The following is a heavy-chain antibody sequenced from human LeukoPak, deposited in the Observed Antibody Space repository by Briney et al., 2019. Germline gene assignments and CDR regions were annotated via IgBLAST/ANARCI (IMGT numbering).Heavy chain of an antibody. CDR3: AREYGSGTGDY. CDR1: GFTVSSNY. J-gene: IGHJ4*02. CDR2: IYSGGST. D-gene: IGHD3-10*01. V-gene: IGHV3-53*01. Sequence: GGSLRLSCAASGFTVSSNYMSWVRQAPGKGLEWVSVIYSGGSTYYADSVKGRFTISRDNSKNTLYLQMNSRRAEDTAVYYCAREYGSGTGDYWGKGTLVTVSS.